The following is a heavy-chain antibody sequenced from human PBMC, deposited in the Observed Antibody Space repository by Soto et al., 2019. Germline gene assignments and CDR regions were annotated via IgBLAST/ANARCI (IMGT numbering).Heavy chain of an antibody. CDR2: IIPIFGTA. CDR1: GGTFSSYA. D-gene: IGHD1-26*01. Sequence: SVKVSCKASGGTFSSYAISWVRQAPGQGLEWMGGIIPIFGTANYAQKFQGRVTITADESTSTAYMELSSLRSEDTAVYYCARDYSGSSWFDPWGQGTLVIVSS. CDR3: ARDYSGSSWFDP. J-gene: IGHJ5*02. V-gene: IGHV1-69*13.